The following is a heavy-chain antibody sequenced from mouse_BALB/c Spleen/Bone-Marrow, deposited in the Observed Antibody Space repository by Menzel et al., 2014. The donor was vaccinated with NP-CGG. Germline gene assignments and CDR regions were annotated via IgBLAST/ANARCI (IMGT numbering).Heavy chain of an antibody. V-gene: IGHV14-3*02. CDR3: AVITTGAWFAY. D-gene: IGHD2-4*01. CDR1: GFNIKDTY. CDR2: IDPANGNT. J-gene: IGHJ3*01. Sequence: VQLQQSGAELVKPGASVKLSCTASGFNIKDTYMHWVKQRPEQGLEWIGRIDPANGNTKYDPKLQGKATITADTSSNTAYLQLSSLTSEDTAVYYCAVITTGAWFAYWGQGTLVTVSA.